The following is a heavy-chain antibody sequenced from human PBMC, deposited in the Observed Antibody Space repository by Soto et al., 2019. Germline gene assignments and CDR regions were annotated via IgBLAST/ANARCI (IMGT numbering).Heavy chain of an antibody. J-gene: IGHJ1*01. V-gene: IGHV3-9*01. CDR1: GFTFDDYA. D-gene: IGHD6-13*01. Sequence: SLRLSCAASGFTFDDYAMHWVRQFPGKGLEWVSGINWNSGSIGYADSVKGRFAISRDNAKNSLHLQMNSLRAEDTAFYYCVKDESINWYSGHFRHWGQGTLVTVSS. CDR3: VKDESINWYSGHFRH. CDR2: INWNSGSI.